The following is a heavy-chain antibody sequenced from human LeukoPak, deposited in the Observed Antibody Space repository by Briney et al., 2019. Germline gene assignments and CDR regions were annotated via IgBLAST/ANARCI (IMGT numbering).Heavy chain of an antibody. CDR3: ARELRYFDWLSAGDAFDV. D-gene: IGHD3-9*01. Sequence: GESLKISCKGSGYSFTSYWIGWVRKMPGKGLGWMGIIYPGDSDTRYSPSFQGQVTISADKSISTAYLQWSSLKASDTAMYYCARELRYFDWLSAGDAFDVWGQGTMVTVSS. CDR1: GYSFTSYW. V-gene: IGHV5-51*01. J-gene: IGHJ3*01. CDR2: IYPGDSDT.